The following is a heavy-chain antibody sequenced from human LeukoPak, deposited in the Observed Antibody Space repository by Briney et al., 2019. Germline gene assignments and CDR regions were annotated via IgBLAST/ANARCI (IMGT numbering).Heavy chain of an antibody. CDR1: GFTVNSNY. J-gene: IGHJ3*02. D-gene: IGHD3-9*01. Sequence: GGSLRLSCAASGFTVNSNYMSWVRQAPGKGLEWVSVIYSGGTTYYADSVRGRFTISRDNSKRTLYLEMNSLRAEDTAVYYCAKDIRYFDWLYAFDICGQGTMVTVSS. CDR2: IYSGGTT. CDR3: AKDIRYFDWLYAFDI. V-gene: IGHV3-53*01.